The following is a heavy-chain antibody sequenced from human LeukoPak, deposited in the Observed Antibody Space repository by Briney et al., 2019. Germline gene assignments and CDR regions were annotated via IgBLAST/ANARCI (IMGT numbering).Heavy chain of an antibody. J-gene: IGHJ6*02. CDR3: ARDRKTYDSSGYYYGVPYYYGMDV. CDR2: ISSSGTTT. CDR1: GFTFSSYE. Sequence: AGGSLRLSCAASGFTFSSYEMNWVRQAPGKGLEWVSYISSSGTTTYYADSVKGRFTISRDNAKNSLYLQMNSLRVEDTAVYYCARDRKTYDSSGYYYGVPYYYGMDVWGQGTTVTVSS. D-gene: IGHD3-22*01. V-gene: IGHV3-48*03.